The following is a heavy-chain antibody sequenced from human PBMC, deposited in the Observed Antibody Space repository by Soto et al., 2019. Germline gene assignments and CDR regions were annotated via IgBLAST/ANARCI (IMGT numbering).Heavy chain of an antibody. D-gene: IGHD2-15*01. V-gene: IGHV3-23*01. J-gene: IGHJ4*02. CDR2: ISGSGGST. CDR1: GFTFSSYA. CDR3: AKSAKYCSGGSCYFDY. Sequence: GGSLRLSCAASGFTFSSYAMSWVRQAPGKGLEWVSAISGSGGSTYYADSVKGRFTISRDNSKNTLYLQMNSLRAEDTAVYYCAKSAKYCSGGSCYFDYWGQGTLVTVSS.